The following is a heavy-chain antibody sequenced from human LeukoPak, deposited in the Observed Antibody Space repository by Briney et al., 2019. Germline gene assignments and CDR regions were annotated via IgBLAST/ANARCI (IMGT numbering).Heavy chain of an antibody. Sequence: SETLSLTCTVSGGPITGHFWSWIRQPPGEGLEWIGNFYHAGSSNLNPSLKSRVTMSIDTSKNQFSLKLRSMTAADTAVYYCARDGTTSTAPFDYWGPGTLVTVSS. D-gene: IGHD1-1*01. CDR1: GGPITGHF. V-gene: IGHV4-59*11. J-gene: IGHJ4*02. CDR2: FYHAGSS. CDR3: ARDGTTSTAPFDY.